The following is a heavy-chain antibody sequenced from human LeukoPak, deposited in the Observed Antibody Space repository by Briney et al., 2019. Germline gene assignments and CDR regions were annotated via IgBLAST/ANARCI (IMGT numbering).Heavy chain of an antibody. CDR1: GFTFSNYA. CDR3: ARDLDDYNALPPFFQH. J-gene: IGHJ1*01. V-gene: IGHV3-23*01. CDR2: ISGGGSTT. Sequence: PGGSLRLSCAASGFTFSNYAMSWVRQAPGQGPEWVSTISGGGSTTYSADSVKGRFTISRDNSKNTLYLQMNSLGAEDTAIYYCARDLDDYNALPPFFQHWGHGTLVTVSS. D-gene: IGHD5-24*01.